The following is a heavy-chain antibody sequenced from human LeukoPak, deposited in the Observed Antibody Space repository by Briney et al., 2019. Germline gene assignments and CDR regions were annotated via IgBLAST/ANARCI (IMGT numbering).Heavy chain of an antibody. V-gene: IGHV1-69*04. CDR3: ARKVGSGWLDY. D-gene: IGHD6-19*01. CDR2: IIPILGIA. Sequence: SVKVSCTASGYTFTSYGISWVRQAPGQGLEWMGRIIPILGIANYAQKFQGRVTITADKSASTAYMELSSLRSEDTAVYYCARKVGSGWLDYWGQGTLVTVSS. CDR1: GYTFTSYG. J-gene: IGHJ4*02.